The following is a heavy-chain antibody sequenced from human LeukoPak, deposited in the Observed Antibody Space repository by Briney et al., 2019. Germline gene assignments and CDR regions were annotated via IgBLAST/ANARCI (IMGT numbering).Heavy chain of an antibody. Sequence: GASVKVSCKASGYTFTGYYMHWVRQAPGQGLEWMGWINPNSGGTNYAQKFQGRVTMTRDTPISTAYMELSRLRSDDTAVYYCARARYYYDSSGYPPNYYYYMDVWGKGTTVTVSS. CDR1: GYTFTGYY. CDR3: ARARYYYDSSGYPPNYYYYMDV. V-gene: IGHV1-2*02. J-gene: IGHJ6*03. D-gene: IGHD3-22*01. CDR2: INPNSGGT.